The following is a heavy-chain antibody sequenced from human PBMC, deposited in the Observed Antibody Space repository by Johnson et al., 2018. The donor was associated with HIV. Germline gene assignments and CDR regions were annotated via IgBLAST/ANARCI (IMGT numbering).Heavy chain of an antibody. Sequence: EQLVESGGGLVQPGGSLRLSCAASGFTFSSYWMSWVRQAPGKGLEWVANIKQDGSEKYYVDSVKGRSTISRDNAKNSLYLQMNSLRAEDRAVYYCARVGILRRRGAFDIWGQGTMVTASS. CDR3: ARVGILRRRGAFDI. CDR1: GFTFSSYW. CDR2: IKQDGSEK. J-gene: IGHJ3*02. V-gene: IGHV3-7*05. D-gene: IGHD2-15*01.